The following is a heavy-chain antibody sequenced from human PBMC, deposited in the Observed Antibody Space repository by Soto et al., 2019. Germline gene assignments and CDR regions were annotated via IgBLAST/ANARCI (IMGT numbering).Heavy chain of an antibody. D-gene: IGHD6-13*01. Sequence: VQLVESGGGVVQPGRSLRLSCAASGFTFSSYGMHWVRQAPGKGLEWVAVIWYDGSNTYYADSVKGRFTISRDNSKNTLYLQMNSLRAEDTAVYYCAREGGIAAADLDYWGQGTLVTVSS. CDR2: IWYDGSNT. CDR1: GFTFSSYG. V-gene: IGHV3-33*01. CDR3: AREGGIAAADLDY. J-gene: IGHJ4*02.